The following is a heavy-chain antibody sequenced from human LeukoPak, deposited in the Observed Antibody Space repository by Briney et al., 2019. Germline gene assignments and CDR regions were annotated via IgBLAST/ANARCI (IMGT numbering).Heavy chain of an antibody. D-gene: IGHD2-2*01. Sequence: SETLSLTCTVSGGSISSSSYYWGWIRQPPGKGLEWIGSIYYSGSTYYNPSLKSRVTISVDTSKNQFSLKLSSVTAADTAVYYCASPSPHCSSTSCPNGGFFDYWGQGTLITVSS. V-gene: IGHV4-39*01. J-gene: IGHJ4*02. CDR3: ASPSPHCSSTSCPNGGFFDY. CDR2: IYYSGST. CDR1: GGSISSSSYY.